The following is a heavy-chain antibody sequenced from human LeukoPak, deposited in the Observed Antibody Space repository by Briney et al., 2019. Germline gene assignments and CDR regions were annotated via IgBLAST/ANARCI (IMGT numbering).Heavy chain of an antibody. Sequence: GGSLRLSCVASGFAFTNFAMSWVRQAPGKGLDWVSVISGGGYTTYFADSVTGRFTISRDNSKNTLYLQMNSLRAEDTAVYYCAKDRIAAAGTGDYWGQGTLVTVSS. CDR3: AKDRIAAAGTGDY. D-gene: IGHD6-13*01. CDR2: ISGGGYTT. V-gene: IGHV3-23*01. J-gene: IGHJ4*02. CDR1: GFAFTNFA.